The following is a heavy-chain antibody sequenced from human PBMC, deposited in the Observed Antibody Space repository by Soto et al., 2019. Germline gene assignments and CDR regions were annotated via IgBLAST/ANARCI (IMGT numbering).Heavy chain of an antibody. Sequence: QVQLVESGGGEVQPGRSLTISCAASGFTFSTYGMHWVRQTPGKGLEWVAVISYDGTNKFYSDSVKRRFTISRDNFKNTLTLQMNSLRADYTAVYSCAKDLQSYGGYDYYCYGMDIWGLGTRVTVSS. CDR3: AKDLQSYGGYDYYCYGMDI. D-gene: IGHD5-12*01. J-gene: IGHJ6*02. CDR2: ISYDGTNK. V-gene: IGHV3-30*18. CDR1: GFTFSTYG.